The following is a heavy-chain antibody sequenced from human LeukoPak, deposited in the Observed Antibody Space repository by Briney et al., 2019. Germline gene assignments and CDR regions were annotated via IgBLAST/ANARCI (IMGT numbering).Heavy chain of an antibody. J-gene: IGHJ3*02. V-gene: IGHV3-66*01. D-gene: IGHD4-17*01. CDR2: IYSGGST. Sequence: GGSLRLSCAVSGFTVSSNYMSWVRQAPGKGLEWVSVIYSGGSTYYADSVKGRFTISRDNSKNTLYLQMNSLRAEDTAVYYCARGSTVDAFDIWGQGTMVTVSS. CDR3: ARGSTVDAFDI. CDR1: GFTVSSNY.